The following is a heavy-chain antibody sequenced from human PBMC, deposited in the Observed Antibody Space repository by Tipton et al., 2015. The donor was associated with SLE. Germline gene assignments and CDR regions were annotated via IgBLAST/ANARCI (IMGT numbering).Heavy chain of an antibody. J-gene: IGHJ5*01. CDR1: GGSFSGYH. Sequence: TLSLTCAVFGGSFSGYHWSWIRQPPGKGLEWIGEINHSGSTNYNPSLKSRVTISIDTSKNQFSLKLNSVTAADTAVYYCERIPFDSWGQGTLVTVSS. D-gene: IGHD2-2*02. V-gene: IGHV4-34*01. CDR2: INHSGST. CDR3: ERIPFDS.